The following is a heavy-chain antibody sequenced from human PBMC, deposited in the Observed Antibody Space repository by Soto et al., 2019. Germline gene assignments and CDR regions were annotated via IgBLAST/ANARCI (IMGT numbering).Heavy chain of an antibody. V-gene: IGHV4-59*01. CDR1: GCSITSYY. Sequence: SDTLSLTCTVSGCSITSYYWSWIRQPPGKGLEWIGYIHYSGSIDYNPSLKSRVTISVDRSKNQFSLKLSSVTAADTAVYFCARERSYCSSTSCPTGNWIDPWGQG. CDR3: ARERSYCSSTSCPTGNWIDP. CDR2: IHYSGSI. D-gene: IGHD2-2*01. J-gene: IGHJ5*02.